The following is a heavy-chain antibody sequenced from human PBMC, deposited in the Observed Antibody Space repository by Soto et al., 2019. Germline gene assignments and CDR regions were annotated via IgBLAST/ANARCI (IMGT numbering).Heavy chain of an antibody. CDR2: IYHSGST. D-gene: IGHD3-22*01. J-gene: IGHJ4*02. Sequence: SETLSLTCAVSGGSISSSNWWSWVRQPPGKGLEWIGEIYHSGSTNYNPSLKSRVTISVDKSKNQFSLKLSSVTAADTAVYYCARAMNYYDSSGYYRPFDYWGQGTLVTVSS. CDR1: GGSISSSNW. CDR3: ARAMNYYDSSGYYRPFDY. V-gene: IGHV4-4*02.